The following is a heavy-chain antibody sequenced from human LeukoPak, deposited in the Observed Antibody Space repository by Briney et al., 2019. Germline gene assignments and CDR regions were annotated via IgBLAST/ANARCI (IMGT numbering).Heavy chain of an antibody. CDR3: AKGLGVGGGWFDY. CDR1: GFTFSSYG. V-gene: IGHV3-30*18. CDR2: ISYDGSNK. D-gene: IGHD6-19*01. Sequence: GRSLRLSCAASGFTFSSYGMHWVRQAPGKGLEWVAVISYDGSNKYYADSVKGRFTISRDNSKNTLYLQMNSLRAEDTAVYYCAKGLGVGGGWFDYWGQGTLVTVSS. J-gene: IGHJ4*02.